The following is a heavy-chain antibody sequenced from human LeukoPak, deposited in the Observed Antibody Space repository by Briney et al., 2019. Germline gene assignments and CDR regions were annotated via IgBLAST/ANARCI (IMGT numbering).Heavy chain of an antibody. J-gene: IGHJ6*03. D-gene: IGHD6-13*01. Sequence: SETLSLTCTVSGDSIRSYYWSWIRQAPGRGLEWIGYIYHSGSTNYNPSLKSRVTISVDTSKNQFSLELSSVTAADTAVYYCGRGTRIATTGTYYYYMDVWGKGTTVTVSS. CDR2: IYHSGST. CDR1: GDSIRSYY. V-gene: IGHV4-59*01. CDR3: GRGTRIATTGTYYYYMDV.